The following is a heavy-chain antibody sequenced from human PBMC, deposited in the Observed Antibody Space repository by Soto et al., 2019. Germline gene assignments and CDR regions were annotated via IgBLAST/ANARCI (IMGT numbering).Heavy chain of an antibody. J-gene: IGHJ4*02. CDR1: GFTFSSYG. V-gene: IGHV3-30*18. CDR2: ISDDGTNK. D-gene: IGHD2-15*01. CDR3: AKVAIPGYCGTGSCYVIDY. Sequence: QVHLVESGGGVVQPGRSLRLSCAASGFTFSSYGMHWLRQTPAKGLEWVAAISDDGTNKYYEDSVKGRVTVSRDNSDNTLYLLMISLRAESTAVYYCAKVAIPGYCGTGSCYVIDYWGQGTRVTVSS.